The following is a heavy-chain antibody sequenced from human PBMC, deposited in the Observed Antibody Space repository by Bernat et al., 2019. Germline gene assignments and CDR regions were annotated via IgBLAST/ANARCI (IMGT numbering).Heavy chain of an antibody. CDR1: GFTFSSYE. Sequence: EVQLVESGGGLVQPGGSLRLSCAASGFTFSSYEMNWVRQAPGKGLEWVAYISSSGSNIYYADSVKGRFTISRDNSKNTLYLQMNSLSAEDTAVYYCAKDFRYQLLTDYWGQGTLVTVSS. CDR3: AKDFRYQLLTDY. D-gene: IGHD2-2*01. V-gene: IGHV3-48*03. CDR2: ISSSGSNI. J-gene: IGHJ4*02.